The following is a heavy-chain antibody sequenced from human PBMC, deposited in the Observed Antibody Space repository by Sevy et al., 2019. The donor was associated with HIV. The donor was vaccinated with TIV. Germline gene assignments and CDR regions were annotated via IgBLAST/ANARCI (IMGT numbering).Heavy chain of an antibody. CDR2: ISHGGSYE. Sequence: GGSLRLSCEASGFAFRDSAIHWVRQSPGKGLEWVALISHGGSYEYYVDSVKGRFTVSSDRSKNILYLQMDSLRAEDXXVYYCARMVSGGLRWELIKENAFDIWGQGTAVTVSS. CDR1: GFAFRDSA. CDR3: ARMVSGGLRWELIKENAFDI. D-gene: IGHD4-17*01. J-gene: IGHJ3*02. V-gene: IGHV3-30-3*01.